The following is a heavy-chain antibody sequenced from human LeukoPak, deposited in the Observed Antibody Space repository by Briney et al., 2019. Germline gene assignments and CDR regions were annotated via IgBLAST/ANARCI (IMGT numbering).Heavy chain of an antibody. CDR3: AREPGGY. V-gene: IGHV4-59*01. CDR1: GGSLHRYH. Sequence: ETLSLTFPGSGGSLHRYHWGLVPQPPGKGLEWIGYIYYSGSTNYNHSLKSRVTISVDTSKNQFSLKLSSVTAADTAVYYCAREPGGYWGQGTLVTVSS. J-gene: IGHJ4*02. D-gene: IGHD1-14*01. CDR2: IYYSGST.